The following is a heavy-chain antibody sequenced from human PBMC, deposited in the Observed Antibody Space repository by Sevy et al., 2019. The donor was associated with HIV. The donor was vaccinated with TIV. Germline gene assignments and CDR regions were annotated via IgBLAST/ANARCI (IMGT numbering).Heavy chain of an antibody. D-gene: IGHD4-4*01. CDR2: ISYDGSNK. Sequence: GGSLRLSCAASGFTFSSYAMHWVRQAPGKGLEWVAVISYDGSNKYYADSVKGRFTISRDNSKNTLYLQMNSLRAEDTEVYYCARYYSNYVWYYYYYYGMDVWGQGTTVTVSS. CDR3: ARYYSNYVWYYYYYYGMDV. V-gene: IGHV3-30*04. CDR1: GFTFSSYA. J-gene: IGHJ6*02.